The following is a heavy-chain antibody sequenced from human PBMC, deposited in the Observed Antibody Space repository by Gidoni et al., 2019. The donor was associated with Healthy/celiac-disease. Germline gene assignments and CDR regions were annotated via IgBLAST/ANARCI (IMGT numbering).Heavy chain of an antibody. CDR1: GRSISSSRSY. Sequence: QLQLQESGPGLVKPSETLSLTCTVSGRSISSSRSYWGWIRQPPGKGLEWIGSIYYSGSTYYNPSLKSRVTISVDTSKNQFSLKLSSVTAADTAVYYCARRNAYSSSHLDYWGQGTLVTVSS. V-gene: IGHV4-39*01. J-gene: IGHJ4*02. CDR2: IYYSGST. D-gene: IGHD6-6*01. CDR3: ARRNAYSSSHLDY.